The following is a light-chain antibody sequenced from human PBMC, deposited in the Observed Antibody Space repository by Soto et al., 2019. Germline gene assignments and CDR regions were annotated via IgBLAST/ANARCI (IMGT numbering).Light chain of an antibody. CDR2: EGS. J-gene: IGLJ7*01. CDR1: SSDVGSYNL. CDR3: CSYAAGDSAV. Sequence: QSALTQPASVSGSPGQSITISCTGTSSDVGSYNLVSWYQHHPGKAPKLMIFEGSKRPSGVSNRFSGSKSGNTASLTISGLQAEDEADYYCCSYAAGDSAVFGGGTQLTVL. V-gene: IGLV2-23*01.